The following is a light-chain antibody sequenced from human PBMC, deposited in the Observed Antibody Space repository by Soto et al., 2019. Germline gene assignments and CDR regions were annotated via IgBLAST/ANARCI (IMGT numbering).Light chain of an antibody. CDR1: SSDVGYYNY. J-gene: IGLJ2*01. CDR2: EVN. V-gene: IGLV2-8*01. Sequence: QSALTQPPSASGSPGQSVTISCTGTSSDVGYYNYVSWYQQHPGKAPKLMIYEVNKRPSGVPDRFSGSKSGNTASLTVSGIQADDEADYYCCSYAGSLVAFGGGTKLTVL. CDR3: CSYAGSLVA.